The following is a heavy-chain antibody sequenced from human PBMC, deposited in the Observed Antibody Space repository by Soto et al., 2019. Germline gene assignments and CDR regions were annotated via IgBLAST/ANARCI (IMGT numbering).Heavy chain of an antibody. D-gene: IGHD6-13*01. Sequence: PGGSLRLSCAASGFTFSSYAMHWVRQAPGKGLEWVAVISYDGSNKYYADSVKGRFTISRDNSKNTLYLQMNSLRAEDTAVYYCARGGAAAGQEYFQHWGQGTLVTVSS. V-gene: IGHV3-30-3*01. J-gene: IGHJ1*01. CDR2: ISYDGSNK. CDR1: GFTFSSYA. CDR3: ARGGAAAGQEYFQH.